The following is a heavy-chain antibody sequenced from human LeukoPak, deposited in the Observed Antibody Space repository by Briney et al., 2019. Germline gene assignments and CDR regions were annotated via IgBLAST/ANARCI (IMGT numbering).Heavy chain of an antibody. CDR3: AKDLSVVGAHDSFDV. D-gene: IGHD1-26*01. Sequence: GRSLRLSCAASGFSFSSYGMHWVRQAPGKGLEWLTVISYDGNTIYYADSVKGRFTISRDNSKNTLYLQMNSLGIEDTAVYYCAKDLSVVGAHDSFDVWGQGTMVTVSS. V-gene: IGHV3-30*18. J-gene: IGHJ3*01. CDR1: GFSFSSYG. CDR2: ISYDGNTI.